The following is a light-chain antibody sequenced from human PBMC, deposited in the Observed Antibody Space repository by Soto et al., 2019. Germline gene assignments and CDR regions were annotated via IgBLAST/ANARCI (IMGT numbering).Light chain of an antibody. CDR3: SSYTSSSTLVV. V-gene: IGLV2-14*01. J-gene: IGLJ2*01. Sequence: QSALTQPASVSGSPGQSITISCTGTSSDVGGYNYVSWYQQHPGKAPKLMIYDVSNRPSGVSNRVSGSKSGNTASLTISGLKAEDEADYYCSSYTSSSTLVVFGGGTKLTVL. CDR1: SSDVGGYNY. CDR2: DVS.